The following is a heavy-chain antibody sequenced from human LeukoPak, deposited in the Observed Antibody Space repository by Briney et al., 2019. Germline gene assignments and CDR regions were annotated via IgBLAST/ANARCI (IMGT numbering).Heavy chain of an antibody. J-gene: IGHJ4*02. D-gene: IGHD1-26*01. CDR1: GGSISSSSYY. CDR3: AARPLWGELLNY. Sequence: SETLSLTCTVSGGSISSSSYYWGWIRQPPGKGLEWIGSIYYSGSTYYNPSLKSRVTISVDTSKNQFSLKLSSVTAADTAVYYSAARPLWGELLNYWGQGTLVTVSS. CDR2: IYYSGST. V-gene: IGHV4-39*07.